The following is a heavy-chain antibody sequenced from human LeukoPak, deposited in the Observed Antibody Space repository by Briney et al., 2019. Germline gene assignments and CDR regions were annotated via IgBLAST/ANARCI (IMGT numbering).Heavy chain of an antibody. Sequence: GASVKVSCKASGYTFTSYDINWVRQATGQGLEWMGWMNPNSGNTGYAQKFQGRVTMTRNTSISTAYMELSSLRSEDTAVYYCASLNPLSGYDPSLPHDAFDIWGQGTMVTVSS. CDR2: MNPNSGNT. J-gene: IGHJ3*02. D-gene: IGHD5-12*01. CDR3: ASLNPLSGYDPSLPHDAFDI. CDR1: GYTFTSYD. V-gene: IGHV1-8*01.